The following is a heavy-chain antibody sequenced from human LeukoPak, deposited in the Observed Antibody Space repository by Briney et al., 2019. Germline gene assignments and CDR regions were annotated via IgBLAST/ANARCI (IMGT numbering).Heavy chain of an antibody. CDR2: INHSGGT. V-gene: IGHV4-34*01. Sequence: SETLSLTCAVYGGSFSGYYWSWIRQPPGKGLEWIGEINHSGGTNYNPSLKSRVTISVDTSKNQFSLKLSSVTAADTAVYYCARDLVGATEDIWGQGTMVTVSS. J-gene: IGHJ3*02. CDR3: ARDLVGATEDI. CDR1: GGSFSGYY. D-gene: IGHD1-26*01.